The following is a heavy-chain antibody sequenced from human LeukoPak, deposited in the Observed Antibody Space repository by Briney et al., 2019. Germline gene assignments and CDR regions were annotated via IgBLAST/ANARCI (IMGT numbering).Heavy chain of an antibody. V-gene: IGHV3-7*01. D-gene: IGHD6-6*01. J-gene: IGHJ4*02. CDR3: AAKLARGVDY. CDR1: GFTFSTYW. Sequence: PGGSLRLSCAASGFTFSTYWMSWVRQAPGKGLEWVATIKQDGSEKYYVDSVKGRFSISRDNAKNSLYLQMNSLRAEDTGVYYCAAKLARGVDYWGQGTLVSVSS. CDR2: IKQDGSEK.